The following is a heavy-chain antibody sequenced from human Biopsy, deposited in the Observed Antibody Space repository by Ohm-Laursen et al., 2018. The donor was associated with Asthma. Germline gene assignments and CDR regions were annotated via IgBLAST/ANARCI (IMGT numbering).Heavy chain of an antibody. D-gene: IGHD2-21*02. CDR2: ISAYNGNT. CDR1: GYTFTNYG. CDR3: AKVEGVGTIQAFYI. Sequence: ASVKVSCKVSGYTFTNYGISWVRQAPGQGLEWMGWISAYNGNTDQAQKLQDRVTMTTDTSTRTAYMELRSLRPDDTAVYYCAKVEGVGTIQAFYIWGQGTMVTASS. J-gene: IGHJ3*02. V-gene: IGHV1-18*01.